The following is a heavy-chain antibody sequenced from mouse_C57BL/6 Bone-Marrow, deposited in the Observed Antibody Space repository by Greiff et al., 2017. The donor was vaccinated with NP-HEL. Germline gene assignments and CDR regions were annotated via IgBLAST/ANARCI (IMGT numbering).Heavy chain of an antibody. D-gene: IGHD1-1*01. Sequence: EVHLVESGGGLVQPGGSLKLSCAASGFTFSDYYMYWVRQTPEKRLEWVAYISNGGGSTYYPDTVKGRFTISRDNAKNTLYLQMSRLKSEGTAMYYCARRGYYYGSSYVDWYFDVWGTGTTVTVSS. V-gene: IGHV5-12*01. CDR1: GFTFSDYY. J-gene: IGHJ1*03. CDR3: ARRGYYYGSSYVDWYFDV. CDR2: ISNGGGST.